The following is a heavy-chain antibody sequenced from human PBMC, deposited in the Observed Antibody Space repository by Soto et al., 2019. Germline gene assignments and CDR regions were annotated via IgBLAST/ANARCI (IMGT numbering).Heavy chain of an antibody. D-gene: IGHD1-26*01. J-gene: IGHJ4*02. CDR2: ISAHNGNT. CDR3: ASGRYGDY. Sequence: QVHLVQSGAEVKKPGASVKVSCKGSGYGFTTYGITWVRQAPGQGLEWMAWISAHNGNTNYAQKLQGRVTVTRDTSTSTAYMALRSLRSDDTAVYYCASGRYGDYWGQGALVTVSS. V-gene: IGHV1-18*01. CDR1: GYGFTTYG.